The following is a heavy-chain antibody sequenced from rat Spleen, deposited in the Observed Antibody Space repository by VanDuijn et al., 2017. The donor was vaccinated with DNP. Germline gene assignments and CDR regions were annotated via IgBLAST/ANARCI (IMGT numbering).Heavy chain of an antibody. J-gene: IGHJ1*01. V-gene: IGHV5-20*01. CDR2: ISYDGVST. CDR3: TTEYFDGYCVMDA. CDR1: GFTFSNYG. D-gene: IGHD1-12*03. Sequence: EVQLVESGGGLVQPGRSMKLSCAASGFTFSNYGMAWVRQAPKKGLEWVAYISYDGVSTYYRNSVKGRFTISRDNAKSTLYLQMDSLRSEDTATYYCTTEYFDGYCVMDAWGPGTMVTVSS.